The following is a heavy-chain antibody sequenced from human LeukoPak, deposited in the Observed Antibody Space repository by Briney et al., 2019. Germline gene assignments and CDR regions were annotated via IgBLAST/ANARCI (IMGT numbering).Heavy chain of an antibody. CDR3: AKYSSSGGYTKGGTFDF. CDR1: GFTFSSYA. J-gene: IGHJ3*01. Sequence: PGGSLRLSCAASGFTFSSYAMSWVRQAPGKGLEWVSATSGSGGSRYYADSVKGRFTISRDNPKNALYLEMNSLRAEGTAVYYCAKYSSSGGYTKGGTFDFWGQGTMVTVSS. V-gene: IGHV3-23*01. CDR2: TSGSGGSR. D-gene: IGHD3/OR15-3a*01.